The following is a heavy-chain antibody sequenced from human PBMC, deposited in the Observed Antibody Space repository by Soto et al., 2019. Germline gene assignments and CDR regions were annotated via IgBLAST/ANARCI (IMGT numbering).Heavy chain of an antibody. CDR1: GYTFSNYY. J-gene: IGHJ6*02. D-gene: IGHD2-21*02. CDR3: ARDPLEGTATYYHYYGLDV. Sequence: GASVKVSCKASGYTFSNYYIHWVRQAPGRGLEWMGIINPSGDTTTYAQRFQGRVTMTTDTSTSTVNMEVSSLRSDDTAVYYCARDPLEGTATYYHYYGLDVWGQGTKVTVSS. CDR2: INPSGDTT. V-gene: IGHV1-46*01.